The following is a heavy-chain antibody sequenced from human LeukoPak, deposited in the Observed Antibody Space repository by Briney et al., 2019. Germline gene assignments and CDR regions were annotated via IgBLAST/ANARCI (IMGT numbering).Heavy chain of an antibody. V-gene: IGHV3-7*03. D-gene: IGHD1-26*01. CDR1: GFTFSNNW. CDR3: ARGGVNGAGAFDI. J-gene: IGHJ3*02. CDR2: VKKDASEK. Sequence: GGSLRLSCAASGFTFSNNWMTWVRQAPGKGLEWVASVKKDASEKYYVDSVKGRFTISRDNAKNSLYLQMNSLRAEDTALYHCARGGVNGAGAFDIWGQGTMVTVSS.